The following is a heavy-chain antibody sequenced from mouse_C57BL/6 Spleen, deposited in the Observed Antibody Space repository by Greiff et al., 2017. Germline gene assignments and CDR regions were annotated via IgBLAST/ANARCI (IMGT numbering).Heavy chain of an antibody. J-gene: IGHJ4*01. CDR3: ARERSLYAMDY. Sequence: QVQLKESGAELVRPGTSVKVSCKASGYAFTNYLIEWVKQRPGQGLEWIGVINPGSGGTNYNEKFKGKATLTADKSSSTAYMQLSSLTSEDSAVYFCARERSLYAMDYWGQGTSVTVSS. V-gene: IGHV1-54*01. CDR2: INPGSGGT. CDR1: GYAFTNYL.